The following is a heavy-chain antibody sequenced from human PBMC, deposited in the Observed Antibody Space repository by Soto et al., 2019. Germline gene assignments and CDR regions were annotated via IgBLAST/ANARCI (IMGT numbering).Heavy chain of an antibody. CDR1: GASISNYY. CDR3: ASGGNWFDP. CDR2: MYYNGNI. Sequence: ESLSVSGHVYGASISNYYWTWVRQSPEKGLEWIGYMYYNGNINYNPSLKSRVTISIDTSKNQFSLTLKSVTAADTAVYYCASGGNWFDPWGQGVLVTVSS. V-gene: IGHV4-59*01. D-gene: IGHD3-16*01. J-gene: IGHJ5*02.